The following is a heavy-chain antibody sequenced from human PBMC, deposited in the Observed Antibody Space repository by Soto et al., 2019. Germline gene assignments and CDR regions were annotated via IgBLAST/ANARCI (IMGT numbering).Heavy chain of an antibody. Sequence: QVQLVQSGAEVKQPGASVKVSCKASGYIFRTYGISWVRQAPGQGLEWMGWISAYNGNTVYAQKFQGRVTMTTDTTTSTGYMELRRLRYDGTAVYYYAGDLIAARCGWFEPSGQGTLVTVSS. CDR1: GYIFRTYG. D-gene: IGHD6-6*01. CDR3: AGDLIAARCGWFEP. CDR2: ISAYNGNT. J-gene: IGHJ5*02. V-gene: IGHV1-18*01.